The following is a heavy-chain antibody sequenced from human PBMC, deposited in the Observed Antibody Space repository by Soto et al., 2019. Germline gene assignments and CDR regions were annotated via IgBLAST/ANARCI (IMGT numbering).Heavy chain of an antibody. Sequence: TLSLTCTFSGFSISSGGYYWSWIRQHPGKGLEWIGYIYYSGSTYYNPSLKSRVTISVDTSKNQFSLKLSSVTAADTAVYYCVLSATISYYYYMDVWGKGTTVTV. D-gene: IGHD3-3*01. V-gene: IGHV4-31*03. J-gene: IGHJ6*03. CDR1: GFSISSGGYY. CDR2: IYYSGST. CDR3: VLSATISYYYYMDV.